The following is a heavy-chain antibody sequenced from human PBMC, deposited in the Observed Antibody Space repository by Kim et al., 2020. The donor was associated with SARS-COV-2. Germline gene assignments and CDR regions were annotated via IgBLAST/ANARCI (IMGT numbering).Heavy chain of an antibody. V-gene: IGHV3-7*01. J-gene: IGHJ4*02. CDR1: GFSFRTYW. D-gene: IGHD7-27*01. CDR3: AKEHWGPEY. Sequence: GGSLRLSCVASGFSFRTYWMTWVRQAPGKGLEWVANINQDGTKKNYGYSVKGRFTISRDNAKNSLFVQLNSLRVEDTAVYYCAKEHWGPEYWGQGTLVTVSS. CDR2: INQDGTKK.